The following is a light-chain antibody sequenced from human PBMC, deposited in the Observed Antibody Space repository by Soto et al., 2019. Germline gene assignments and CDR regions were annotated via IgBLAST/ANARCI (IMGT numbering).Light chain of an antibody. CDR2: DAS. V-gene: IGKV3-20*01. CDR3: EYYGTSIT. Sequence: VLTQSPATLSVSPGERSTLSCRASQTVRNNYLAWYQQKPGQAPRLLTYDASSRATGIPDRFSGSGSGADFTLTFSRLEPEDFAVYYCEYYGTSITVGEGTRLDIK. CDR1: QTVRNNY. J-gene: IGKJ5*01.